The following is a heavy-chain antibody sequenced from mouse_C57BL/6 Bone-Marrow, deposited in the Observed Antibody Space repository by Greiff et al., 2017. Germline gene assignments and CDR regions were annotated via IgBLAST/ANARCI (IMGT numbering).Heavy chain of an antibody. CDR3: ASYGSSDYYAMDY. V-gene: IGHV5-4*01. D-gene: IGHD1-1*01. J-gene: IGHJ4*01. Sequence: VQLKESGGGLVKPGGSLKLSCAASGFTFSSYAMSWVRQTPEKRLEWVATISDGGSYTYYPDNVKGRFTISRDNAKNNLYLQMSQLKSEDTAMYYCASYGSSDYYAMDYWGQGTSVTVSS. CDR1: GFTFSSYA. CDR2: ISDGGSYT.